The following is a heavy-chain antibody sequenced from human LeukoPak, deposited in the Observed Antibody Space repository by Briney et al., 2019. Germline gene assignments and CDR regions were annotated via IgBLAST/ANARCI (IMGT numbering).Heavy chain of an antibody. D-gene: IGHD3-10*01. CDR2: IYYSGST. J-gene: IGHJ4*02. V-gene: IGHV4-39*07. Sequence: PSETLSLTCTVSGGSISSTSYYWGCIRQPPGKGLECIGRIYYSGSTYYNPSLKSRVTISVDTSKNQFSLRLSSVTAADTAVYYCARAQDPLSYYGSGSYFDYWGQGTLVTVSS. CDR1: GGSISSTSYY. CDR3: ARAQDPLSYYGSGSYFDY.